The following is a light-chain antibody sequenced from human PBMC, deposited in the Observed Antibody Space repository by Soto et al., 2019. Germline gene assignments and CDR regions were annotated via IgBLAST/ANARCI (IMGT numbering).Light chain of an antibody. CDR2: SAS. J-gene: IGKJ1*01. CDR3: EQYGSLPWT. V-gene: IGKV3-20*01. Sequence: EIVLTQSPGILSLSPGERATLSCRASQRISGNYLAWYQQKSDQAPRLLIYSASSRATGIPDRFSGSGSGTDFTLTISRLEPEDFAVYHCEQYGSLPWTFGQGTKVEI. CDR1: QRISGNY.